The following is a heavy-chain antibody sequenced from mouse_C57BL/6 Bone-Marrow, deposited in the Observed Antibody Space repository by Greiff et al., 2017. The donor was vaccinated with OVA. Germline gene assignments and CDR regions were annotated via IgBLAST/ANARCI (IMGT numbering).Heavy chain of an antibody. Sequence: EVKLMESGPGLVKPSQSLSLTCSVTGYSITSGYYWNWIRQFPGNKLEWMGYISYDGSNNYNPSLKNRISITRDTSKNQFFLKLNSVTTEDTATYYCARDEVLRDFDYWGQGTTLTVSS. CDR1: GYSITSGYY. CDR3: ARDEVLRDFDY. V-gene: IGHV3-6*01. J-gene: IGHJ2*01. D-gene: IGHD1-1*01. CDR2: ISYDGSN.